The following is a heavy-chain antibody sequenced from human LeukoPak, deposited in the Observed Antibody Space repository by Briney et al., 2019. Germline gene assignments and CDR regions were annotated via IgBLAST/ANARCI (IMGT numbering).Heavy chain of an antibody. CDR2: ISGSGGST. J-gene: IGHJ4*02. Sequence: TGGSLRLSCAASGFSLSSYSMNWVRQAPGKGLEWVSAISGSGGSTYYADSVKGRFTISRDNSKNTLYLQMNSLRAEDTAVYYCARPPNYYDSSGYNYWGQGTLVSVSS. D-gene: IGHD3-22*01. CDR3: ARPPNYYDSSGYNY. CDR1: GFSLSSYS. V-gene: IGHV3-23*01.